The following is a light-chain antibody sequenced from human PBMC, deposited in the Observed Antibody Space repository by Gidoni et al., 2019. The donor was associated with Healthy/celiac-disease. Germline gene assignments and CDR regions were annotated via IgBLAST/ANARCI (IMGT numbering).Light chain of an antibody. Sequence: AIRMTQSPSSFSASTGDRVTITCRACQGISSYFAWYQQNPGKAPKLLIYAASTLQSGVPSRCSGSGSGTDFTLTISCLQSEDVATYYCQQYYSYPPSTFGQGTRLEIK. CDR1: QGISSY. CDR2: AAS. CDR3: QQYYSYPPST. V-gene: IGKV1-8*01. J-gene: IGKJ5*01.